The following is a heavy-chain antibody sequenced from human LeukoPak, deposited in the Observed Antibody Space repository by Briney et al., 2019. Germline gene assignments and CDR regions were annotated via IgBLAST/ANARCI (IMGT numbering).Heavy chain of an antibody. D-gene: IGHD3-22*01. CDR3: ARDSPAITMIVVQDY. J-gene: IGHJ4*02. Sequence: ASVKVSCKASGYTFTSYGISWVRQAPGQGLEWMGWISAYNGNTNYAQKLQGRVTMTTDTSTSTAYMELRSLRSDDTAVYYCARDSPAITMIVVQDYWGQGTLVTVSS. CDR1: GYTFTSYG. CDR2: ISAYNGNT. V-gene: IGHV1-18*01.